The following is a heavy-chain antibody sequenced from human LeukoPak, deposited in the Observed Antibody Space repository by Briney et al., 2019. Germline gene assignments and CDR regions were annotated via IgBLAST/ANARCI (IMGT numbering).Heavy chain of an antibody. CDR3: ALYCSSTSCYHFDY. J-gene: IGHJ4*02. Sequence: SVKVSCKASGGTFSSYAISWVRQAPGQGLEWRGGIIPIFGTANYAQKFQGRVTITADESTSTAYMELSSLRPEDTAVYYCALYCSSTSCYHFDYWGQGTLVTVSS. CDR1: GGTFSSYA. D-gene: IGHD2-2*01. V-gene: IGHV1-69*13. CDR2: IIPIFGTA.